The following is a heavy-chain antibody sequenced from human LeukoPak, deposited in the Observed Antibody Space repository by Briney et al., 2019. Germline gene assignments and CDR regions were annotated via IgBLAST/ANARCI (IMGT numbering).Heavy chain of an antibody. CDR1: GGTFSSYA. D-gene: IGHD5-12*01. CDR3: AREPSAITLKRAQGENYFDY. Sequence: SVKVSCKASGGTFSSYAISWVRQAPGQGLEWMGRIIPIFGTANYAQKFQGRVTITTDESTSTAYMELGSLRSEDTAVYYCAREPSAITLKRAQGENYFDYWGQGTLVTVSS. CDR2: IIPIFGTA. V-gene: IGHV1-69*05. J-gene: IGHJ4*02.